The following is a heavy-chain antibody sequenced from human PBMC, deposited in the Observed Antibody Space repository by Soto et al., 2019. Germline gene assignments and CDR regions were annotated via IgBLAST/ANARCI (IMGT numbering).Heavy chain of an antibody. J-gene: IGHJ4*02. CDR1: GGSFSGYY. CDR3: ARGSRDGYNSHFDY. CDR2: INHSGST. D-gene: IGHD5-12*01. Sequence: SETLSLTCAVYGGSFSGYYWSWIRQPPGKGLEWIGEINHSGSTNYNPSLKSRVTISVDTSKNQFSLKLSSVTAADTAVYYCARGSRDGYNSHFDYWGQGTRVTVSS. V-gene: IGHV4-34*01.